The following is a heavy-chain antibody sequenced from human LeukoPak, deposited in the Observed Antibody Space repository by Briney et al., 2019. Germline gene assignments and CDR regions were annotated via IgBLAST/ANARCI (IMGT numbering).Heavy chain of an antibody. CDR2: IYYSGST. D-gene: IGHD3-22*01. Sequence: PSETLSLTCTVSGGSISSSSYYWGWIRQPPGKRLEWIGSIYYSGSTYYNPSLKSRVTISVDTSKNQFSLKLSSVTAADTAVYYCASREYYYDSSGYYLGSYFDYWGQGTLVTVSS. CDR1: GGSISSSSYY. V-gene: IGHV4-39*01. J-gene: IGHJ4*02. CDR3: ASREYYYDSSGYYLGSYFDY.